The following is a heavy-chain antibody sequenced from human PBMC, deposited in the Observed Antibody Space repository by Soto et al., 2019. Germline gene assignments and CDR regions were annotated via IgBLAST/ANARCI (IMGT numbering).Heavy chain of an antibody. J-gene: IGHJ1*01. Sequence: ASVKVSCKASGYTFTGYYMHWVRQAPGQGLEWMGWINPNSGGTNYAQKFQGRVTMTRDTCISTAYMELSRLRSDDTAVYYCARDSTSSGRERKYFQHWGQGTLVTVSS. CDR1: GYTFTGYY. D-gene: IGHD6-19*01. CDR3: ARDSTSSGRERKYFQH. V-gene: IGHV1-2*02. CDR2: INPNSGGT.